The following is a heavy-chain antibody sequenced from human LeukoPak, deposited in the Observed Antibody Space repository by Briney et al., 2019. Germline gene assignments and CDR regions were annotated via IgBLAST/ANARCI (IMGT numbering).Heavy chain of an antibody. CDR2: IGGSGGRT. J-gene: IGHJ4*02. CDR3: AKSPGPVVPNLNYDS. Sequence: GGSLRLSCTVSGFTFSSSAMSWVRQAPGEGLEWVSNIGGSGGRTYYTGSVTGRFTISRDDSKNTLSLQVNSLRSEDTAVYYCAKSPGPVVPNLNYDSWGQGTLVTVSS. CDR1: GFTFSSSA. V-gene: IGHV3-23*01.